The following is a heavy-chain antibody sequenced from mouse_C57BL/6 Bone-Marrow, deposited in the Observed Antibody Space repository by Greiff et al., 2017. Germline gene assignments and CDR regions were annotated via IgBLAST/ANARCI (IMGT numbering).Heavy chain of an antibody. J-gene: IGHJ2*01. Sequence: QVQLQQPGAELVKPGASVKVSCKASGYTFTSYWMHWVKQRPVQGLEWIGRIHPSDSDTNYNQKFKGKATLTVDKSSSTAYMQLSSLTSEDSAVXYCAVWLRRGFYYFDYWGQGTTLTVSS. CDR1: GYTFTSYW. CDR2: IHPSDSDT. V-gene: IGHV1-74*01. CDR3: AVWLRRGFYYFDY. D-gene: IGHD2-2*01.